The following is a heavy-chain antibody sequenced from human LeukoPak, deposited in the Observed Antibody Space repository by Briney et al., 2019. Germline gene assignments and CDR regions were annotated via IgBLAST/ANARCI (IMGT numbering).Heavy chain of an antibody. J-gene: IGHJ6*02. CDR3: ARGIADLYYYYYYGMDV. CDR1: GGSISSYY. V-gene: IGHV4-59*08. Sequence: PSETLSLTCTVSGGSISSYYWSWIRQPPGKGLEWIGYIYYSGSTNYNPSLKSRVTISVDTSKNQFSLKLSSVTAADTAVYYCARGIADLYYYYYYGMDVWGQGTTVTVSS. CDR2: IYYSGST. D-gene: IGHD6-13*01.